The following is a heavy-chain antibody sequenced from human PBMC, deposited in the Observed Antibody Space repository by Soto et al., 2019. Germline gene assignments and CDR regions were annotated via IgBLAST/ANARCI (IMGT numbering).Heavy chain of an antibody. CDR2: INPPGDTT. CDR3: ARGLSTSSNWSPFDY. Sequence: ASVKVSCKASGYTFTSYFMHWVRQAPGQGLEWMGIINPPGDTTNYAQKFQGRVTMTRDTSTSTVYMELSSLRSEDTAVYYCARGLSTSSNWSPFDYWGPGTLVTVSS. V-gene: IGHV1-46*01. CDR1: GYTFTSYF. D-gene: IGHD6-13*01. J-gene: IGHJ4*02.